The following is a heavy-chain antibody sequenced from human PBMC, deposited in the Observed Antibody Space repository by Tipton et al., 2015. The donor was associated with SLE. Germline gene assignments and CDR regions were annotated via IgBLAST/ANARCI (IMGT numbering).Heavy chain of an antibody. CDR3: ARGLMAADYYY. D-gene: IGHD6-13*01. CDR2: IYYRGSPYYREST. CDR1: GGSIRSYY. Sequence: TLSLTCTVSGGSIRSYYWSWIRLTPGKGLEWIGDIYYRGSPYYRESTTYNPSLESRATMSLDTPKNQFSLRLSSVTAADTAVYYCARGLMAADYYYWGQGTLVTVSS. J-gene: IGHJ4*02. V-gene: IGHV4-59*12.